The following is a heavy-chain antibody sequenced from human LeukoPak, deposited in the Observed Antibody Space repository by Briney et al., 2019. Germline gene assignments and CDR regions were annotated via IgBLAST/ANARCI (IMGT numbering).Heavy chain of an antibody. Sequence: PGGSLRLSCAASGFTFSSYSMNWVRQAPGKGLEWVSSISSSSSYIYYADSVKGRFTISRDNAKNSLYLQMNSLRAEDTAVYYCATPYTVFGSADAFDIWGQGTMVTVSS. CDR1: GFTFSSYS. CDR3: ATPYTVFGSADAFDI. V-gene: IGHV3-21*01. CDR2: ISSSSSYI. J-gene: IGHJ3*02. D-gene: IGHD1-1*01.